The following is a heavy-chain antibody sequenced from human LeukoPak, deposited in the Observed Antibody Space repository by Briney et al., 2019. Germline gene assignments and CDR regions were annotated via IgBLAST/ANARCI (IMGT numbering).Heavy chain of an antibody. Sequence: PGGSLRLSCEASGFSFSSYWMNWVRQAPGKGLEWVANIKQDGSEKFYVDSVKGRFTISRDNAKNSLSLQMNSLRVEDTAVYYCATPNYYASGKYFGYWDQGTLVTVSS. CDR3: ATPNYYASGKYFGY. CDR2: IKQDGSEK. CDR1: GFSFSSYW. J-gene: IGHJ4*02. D-gene: IGHD3-10*01. V-gene: IGHV3-7*03.